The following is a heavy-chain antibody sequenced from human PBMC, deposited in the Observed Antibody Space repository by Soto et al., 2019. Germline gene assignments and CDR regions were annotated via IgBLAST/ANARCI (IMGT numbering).Heavy chain of an antibody. CDR2: ISYDGSNK. CDR3: AERVGPLAVAGTSTDY. J-gene: IGHJ4*02. V-gene: IGHV3-30*18. CDR1: GFTFSSYG. D-gene: IGHD6-19*01. Sequence: GESLKISCAASGFTFSSYGMHWVRQAPGKGLEWVAVISYDGSNKYYADSVKGRFTISRDNSKNTLYLQMNSLRAEDTAVYYCAERVGPLAVAGTSTDYWGQGTLVTVSS.